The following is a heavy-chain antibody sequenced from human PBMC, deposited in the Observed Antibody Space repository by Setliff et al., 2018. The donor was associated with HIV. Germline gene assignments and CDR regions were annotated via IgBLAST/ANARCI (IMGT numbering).Heavy chain of an antibody. Sequence: PGGSLRLSCAASGFTFSSYAMTWVRQAPGKGVEWVSVIFSGGDSTYYADSVKGRITISRDNSKNTLYLQMDSLRPEDTAVYYCAREIGSSGSAGYFDYWGQGTLVTVSS. V-gene: IGHV3-23*03. J-gene: IGHJ4*02. D-gene: IGHD6-19*01. CDR2: IFSGGDST. CDR3: AREIGSSGSAGYFDY. CDR1: GFTFSSYA.